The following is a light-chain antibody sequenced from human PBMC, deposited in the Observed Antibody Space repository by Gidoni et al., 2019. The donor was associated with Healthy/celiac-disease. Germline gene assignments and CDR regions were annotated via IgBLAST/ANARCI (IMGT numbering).Light chain of an antibody. CDR2: LGS. Sequence: DIVMTQSPLSLPVTPGEPASISCRSSQSLLHSNGYNYLDWYLQKPGQSPQLLIYLGSNRASGVTDRFSGSGSGTDCTLKISRVEAEYVGVYYCMQALQTPNTFXQXTKLEIK. V-gene: IGKV2-28*01. CDR1: QSLLHSNGYNY. J-gene: IGKJ2*01. CDR3: MQALQTPNT.